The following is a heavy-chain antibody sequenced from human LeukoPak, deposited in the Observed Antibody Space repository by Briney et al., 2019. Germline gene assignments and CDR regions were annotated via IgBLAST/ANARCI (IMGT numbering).Heavy chain of an antibody. CDR3: AREPYCTNPSCSPNWFDP. D-gene: IGHD2-2*01. Sequence: ASVKVSCKASGYTFTGSYMHWVRQAPGQGLEWMGWINPNSGGTNYAQKFQGRVTMTRDTSISTAYMELSRLRSDDTAVYYCAREPYCTNPSCSPNWFDPWGQGTLVTVSS. CDR1: GYTFTGSY. J-gene: IGHJ5*02. V-gene: IGHV1-2*02. CDR2: INPNSGGT.